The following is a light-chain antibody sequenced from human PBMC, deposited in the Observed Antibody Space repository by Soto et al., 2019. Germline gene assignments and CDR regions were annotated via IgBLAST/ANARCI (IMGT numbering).Light chain of an antibody. CDR1: QSVSSY. CDR3: HQRSNGLT. J-gene: IGKJ4*01. Sequence: EIVLTQSPATLSLSPGERATLSCRASQSVSSYLAWYQQKPGQAPRLLIYDASNRATGIPARFSGSGSGTDFTLTISSLDPEDFAVYYCHQRSNGLTFGGGTKVEIK. V-gene: IGKV3-11*01. CDR2: DAS.